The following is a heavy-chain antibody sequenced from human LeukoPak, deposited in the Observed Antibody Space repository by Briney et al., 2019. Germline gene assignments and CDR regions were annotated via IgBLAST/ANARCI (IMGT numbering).Heavy chain of an antibody. Sequence: ASVKVSCKASGYTFTSYGISWVRLAPGQGLEWMGWISAYNGNTNYAQKLQGRVTMTTDTSTGTAYMELRSLRSDDTAVYYCARDGLSSSWYRNYYYYYYMDVWGKGTTVTVSS. D-gene: IGHD6-13*01. CDR1: GYTFTSYG. CDR2: ISAYNGNT. CDR3: ARDGLSSSWYRNYYYYYYMDV. V-gene: IGHV1-18*01. J-gene: IGHJ6*03.